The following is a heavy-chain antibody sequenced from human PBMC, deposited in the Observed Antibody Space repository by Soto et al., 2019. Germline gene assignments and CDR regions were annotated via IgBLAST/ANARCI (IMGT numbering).Heavy chain of an antibody. CDR2: ISYDGSNK. Sequence: QVQLVESGGGVVQPGRSLRLSCAASGFTFSSYGMHWVRQAPGKGLEWVAVISYDGSNKYYADSVKGRFTISRDNSKSTLFLQMSSLRAEDTAVYYCVKDGSSGWPYYYGMDVW. CDR1: GFTFSSYG. J-gene: IGHJ6*01. CDR3: VKDGSSGWPYYYGMDV. V-gene: IGHV3-30*18. D-gene: IGHD6-19*01.